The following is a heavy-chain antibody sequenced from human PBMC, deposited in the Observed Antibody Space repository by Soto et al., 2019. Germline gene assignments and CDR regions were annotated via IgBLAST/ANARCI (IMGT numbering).Heavy chain of an antibody. J-gene: IGHJ4*02. D-gene: IGHD3-22*01. CDR1: GGTFSSYA. V-gene: IGHV1-69*01. CDR3: ARGGYYYDSSGYYYGGY. Sequence: QVQLVQSGAEVKKPGSSVKVSCKASGGTFSSYAISWVRQAPGQGLEWMGGIIPIFGTANYAQKFQGRVTITADESTSTAYMELSSLRSEDTAVDYCARGGYYYDSSGYYYGGYWGQGTLVTVSS. CDR2: IIPIFGTA.